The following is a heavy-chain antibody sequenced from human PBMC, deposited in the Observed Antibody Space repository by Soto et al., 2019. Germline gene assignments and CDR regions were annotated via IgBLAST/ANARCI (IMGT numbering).Heavy chain of an antibody. CDR2: MNPNSGNT. V-gene: IGHV1-8*01. CDR1: GYTFTSYD. D-gene: IGHD3-16*01. CDR3: ARGVKLYYDYIWGSYYY. J-gene: IGHJ4*02. Sequence: QVQLVQSGAEVKKPGASVKVSCKASGYTFTSYDINWVRQATGQGLEWMGWMNPNSGNTGYAQKFQGRVTMTRNTSISTAYMELSSLRSEDTAVYYCARGVKLYYDYIWGSYYYWGQGTLVTVSS.